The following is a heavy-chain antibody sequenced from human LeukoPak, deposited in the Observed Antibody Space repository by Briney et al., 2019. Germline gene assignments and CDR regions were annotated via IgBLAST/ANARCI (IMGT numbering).Heavy chain of an antibody. CDR3: ARETSQKGAHYMDV. J-gene: IGHJ6*03. CDR2: IYYSGYT. V-gene: IGHV4-59*01. CDR1: GGSISSYY. D-gene: IGHD3-16*01. Sequence: SETLSLTCTVSGGSISSYYWSWIRQPPGKGLKWIGNIYYSGYTTYSPSLRSRVTISVDTSKNQFSLKLSSVTAADTAVYYCARETSQKGAHYMDVWGKGTTITITS.